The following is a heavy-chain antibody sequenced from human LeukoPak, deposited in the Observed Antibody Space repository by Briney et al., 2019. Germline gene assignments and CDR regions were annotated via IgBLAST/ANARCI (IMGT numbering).Heavy chain of an antibody. CDR1: GFTFSSYW. D-gene: IGHD5-12*01. V-gene: IGHV3-7*01. CDR2: IKQDGSEK. Sequence: PGGSLRLSCVASGFTFSSYWMNWVRQAPGKGLEWVANIKQDGSEKYYVDSVKGRLTISRDNAKNSLYLQMNSLRAEDTAIYYCVGGSGYWGQGTLVTVSS. CDR3: VGGSGY. J-gene: IGHJ4*02.